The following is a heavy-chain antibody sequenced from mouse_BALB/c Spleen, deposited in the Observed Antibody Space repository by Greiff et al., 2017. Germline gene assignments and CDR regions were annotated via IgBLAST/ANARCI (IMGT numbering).Heavy chain of an antibody. J-gene: IGHJ4*01. CDR2: INPSTGYT. V-gene: IGHV1-7*01. CDR1: GYTFTSYW. CDR3: ARAGYYYAMDY. Sequence: VKLVESGAELAKPGASVKMSCKASGYTFTSYWMHWVKQRPGQGLEWIGYINPSTGYTEYNQKFKDKATLTADKSSSTAYMQLSSLTSEDSAVYYCARAGYYYAMDYWGQGTSVTVSS.